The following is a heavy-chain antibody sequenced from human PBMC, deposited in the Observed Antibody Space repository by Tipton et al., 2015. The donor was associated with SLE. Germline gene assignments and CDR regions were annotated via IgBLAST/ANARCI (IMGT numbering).Heavy chain of an antibody. D-gene: IGHD1-26*01. J-gene: IGHJ3*02. V-gene: IGHV4-59*08. CDR3: ARGGGSYSDAFDI. CDR1: GGSISSHY. Sequence: TLSLTCTVSGGSISSHYWSWIRQPPGKGLEWIGYIYYSGSTNYNPSLKSRVTISVDTSKNQFSLKLSSVTAADTAVYYCARGGGSYSDAFDIWGQGTMVTVSS. CDR2: IYYSGST.